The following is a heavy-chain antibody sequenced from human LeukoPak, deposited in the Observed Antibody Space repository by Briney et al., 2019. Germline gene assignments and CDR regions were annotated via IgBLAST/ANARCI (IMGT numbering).Heavy chain of an antibody. D-gene: IGHD4-17*01. J-gene: IGHJ4*02. Sequence: GGSLRLSCAASGFTFTSYSMNWVRQAPGKGLEWVSSISGSSDYIYYADSVKGRFTISRDNAKNSLYLQINSLRAEDTAVYYCARDGYGDYHYDCWGQGTLVTVSS. CDR3: ARDGYGDYHYDC. CDR2: ISGSSDYI. V-gene: IGHV3-21*01. CDR1: GFTFTSYS.